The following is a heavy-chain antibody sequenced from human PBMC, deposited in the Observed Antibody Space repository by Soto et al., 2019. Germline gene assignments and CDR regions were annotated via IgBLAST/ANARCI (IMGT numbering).Heavy chain of an antibody. CDR2: TYYRSKWYN. CDR1: GDSVSSNSAA. D-gene: IGHD6-19*01. Sequence: SPTLSLTCAISGDSVSSNSAAWDWIRQSPSRGLEWLGRTYYRSKWYNDYAVSVKSRITINPDTSKNQFSLQLNSVTPEDTAVYYCARKIAVAGNYYYYYGMDVWGQGTTVTVSS. CDR3: ARKIAVAGNYYYYYGMDV. V-gene: IGHV6-1*01. J-gene: IGHJ6*02.